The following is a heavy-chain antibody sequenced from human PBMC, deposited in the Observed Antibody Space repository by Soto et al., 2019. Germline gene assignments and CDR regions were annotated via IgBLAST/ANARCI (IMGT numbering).Heavy chain of an antibody. Sequence: SETLSLTCIVSGGSISSYYWSWIRQPPGKGLEWIGYIYYSGSTCYNPALKSRVTISVDTSKNQFSLKLGSVTAADTAVYYCARVRDSSSWYRPGWFDPWGQGTLVTVSS. CDR2: IYYSGST. CDR1: GGSISSYY. J-gene: IGHJ5*02. CDR3: ARVRDSSSWYRPGWFDP. D-gene: IGHD6-13*01. V-gene: IGHV4-59*08.